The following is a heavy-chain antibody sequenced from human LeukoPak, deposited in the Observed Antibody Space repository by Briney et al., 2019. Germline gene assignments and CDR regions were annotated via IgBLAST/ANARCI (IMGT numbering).Heavy chain of an antibody. Sequence: PGGSLRLSCAASGFTFSDYYMSWIRQVPGKGLEWVSYITSSGDTTYYADSVKGRFTISRDIPENSVYLQMNSLRAEDTAVYYCAREGGNWGEGYFDYWGQGTLVTVSS. J-gene: IGHJ4*02. CDR3: AREGGNWGEGYFDY. CDR2: ITSSGDTT. D-gene: IGHD7-27*01. CDR1: GFTFSDYY. V-gene: IGHV3-11*01.